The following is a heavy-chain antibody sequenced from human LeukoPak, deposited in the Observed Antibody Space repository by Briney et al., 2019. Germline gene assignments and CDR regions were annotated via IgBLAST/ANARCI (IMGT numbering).Heavy chain of an antibody. CDR3: ARSPRLGRYGYGPWELPVSYFDY. Sequence: SETLSLTATASVGSISSGSYYGSWIRQPPGKGLESIGRIYTIGSPSSNPSLKSRVTISVDTSKNQFSLKLSSVTAAETAVYYCARSPRLGRYGYGPWELPVSYFDYWGQGTLVTVSS. D-gene: IGHD1-26*01. CDR2: IYTIGSP. V-gene: IGHV4-61*02. J-gene: IGHJ4*02. CDR1: VGSISSGSYY.